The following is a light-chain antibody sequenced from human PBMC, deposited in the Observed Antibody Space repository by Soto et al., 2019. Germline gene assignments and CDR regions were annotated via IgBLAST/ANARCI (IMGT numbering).Light chain of an antibody. V-gene: IGKV3-20*01. CDR1: QTVSSSY. CDR3: QQFDTSPIT. J-gene: IGKJ2*01. Sequence: EIVLTQSPATLFLSPGERATLSCRASQTVSSSYLAWYQQKSGQAPSLLMYGASSRATGIPDRFSGSGSGKDFTLTISRLEPEDFAVYYCQQFDTSPITFGQGTKLEIK. CDR2: GAS.